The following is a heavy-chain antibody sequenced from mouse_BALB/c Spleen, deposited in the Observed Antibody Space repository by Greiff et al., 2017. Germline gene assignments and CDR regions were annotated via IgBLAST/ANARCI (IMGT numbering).Heavy chain of an antibody. CDR1: GYAFTNYL. CDR3: ARSRYRYDYFDY. CDR2: INPGSGGT. J-gene: IGHJ2*01. V-gene: IGHV1-54*01. D-gene: IGHD2-14*01. Sequence: QVQLKQSGAELVRPGTSVKVSCKASGYAFTNYLIEWVKQRPGQGLEWIGVINPGSGGTNYNEKFKGKATLTADKSSSTAYMQLSSLTSDDSAVYYCARSRYRYDYFDYWGQGTTLTVSS.